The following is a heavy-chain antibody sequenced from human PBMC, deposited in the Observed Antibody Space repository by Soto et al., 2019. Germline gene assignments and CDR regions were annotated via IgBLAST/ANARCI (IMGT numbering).Heavy chain of an antibody. Sequence: LSLTCTVSGGSISSGGYYWSWIRQHPGKGLEWIGYIYYSGSTYYNPSLKSRVTISVDTSKNQFSLKLSSVTAADTAVYYCARVSLAVAGTLANYYYGMDVWGQGTTVTVSS. J-gene: IGHJ6*02. CDR1: GGSISSGGYY. D-gene: IGHD6-19*01. CDR3: ARVSLAVAGTLANYYYGMDV. V-gene: IGHV4-31*03. CDR2: IYYSGST.